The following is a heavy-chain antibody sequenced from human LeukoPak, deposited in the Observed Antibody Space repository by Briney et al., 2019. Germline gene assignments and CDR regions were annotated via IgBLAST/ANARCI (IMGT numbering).Heavy chain of an antibody. CDR1: GGSISSGGYS. Sequence: SETLSLTCAVSGGSISSGGYSWGWIRQPPGKGLEWIGYIYHSGSTYYNPSLKSRVTISVDRSKNQFSLKLSSVTAADTAVYYCARGGRGVPFDPWGQGTLVTVSS. CDR3: ARGGRGVPFDP. V-gene: IGHV4-30-2*01. J-gene: IGHJ5*02. CDR2: IYHSGST. D-gene: IGHD3-10*01.